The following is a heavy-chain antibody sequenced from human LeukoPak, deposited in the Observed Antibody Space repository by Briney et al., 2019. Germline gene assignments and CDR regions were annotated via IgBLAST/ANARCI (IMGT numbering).Heavy chain of an antibody. CDR2: ISTSGGSI. CDR3: ARDHVGWFDP. Sequence: RAGAGAAVTGGDFGGSWISQNQRKGREWVSYISTSGGSIYYADSVKGRFTISRDNAKNSLYLQMSSLRAEDTAVYYCARDHVGWFDPWGQGSLVTVSS. V-gene: IGHV3-11*04. CDR1: AVTGGDFG. D-gene: IGHD1-26*01. J-gene: IGHJ5*02.